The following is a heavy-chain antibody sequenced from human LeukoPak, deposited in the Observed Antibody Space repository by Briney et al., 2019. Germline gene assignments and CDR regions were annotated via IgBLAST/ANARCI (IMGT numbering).Heavy chain of an antibody. CDR3: ARAAVGYGSGSYYYMDV. CDR2: IKQDGSAK. V-gene: IGHV3-7*01. J-gene: IGHJ6*03. CDR1: GFTFSSYW. D-gene: IGHD3-10*01. Sequence: GGSLRLSCAASGFTFSSYWMNWVRQAPGKGLEWVANIKQDGSAKYYVDSVKGRFTISKDNAKNSLYLQVNSLRAEDTAVYYCARAAVGYGSGSYYYMDVWGKGTTVTISS.